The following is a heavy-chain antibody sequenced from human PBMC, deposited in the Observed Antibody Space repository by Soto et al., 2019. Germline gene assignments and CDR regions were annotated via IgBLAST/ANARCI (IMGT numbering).Heavy chain of an antibody. Sequence: KQSQTLSLPCTFSGGSISSYYWSWIRQPPGKGLEWIGYIYYSGSTNYNPSLKSRVTISVDTSKNQFSLKLSSVTAADTAVYYCARRVEAWGYCSGGSCYSGRYYYYMDVWGKGTTVTVSS. V-gene: IGHV4-59*08. CDR1: GGSISSYY. CDR3: ARRVEAWGYCSGGSCYSGRYYYYMDV. J-gene: IGHJ6*03. D-gene: IGHD2-15*01. CDR2: IYYSGST.